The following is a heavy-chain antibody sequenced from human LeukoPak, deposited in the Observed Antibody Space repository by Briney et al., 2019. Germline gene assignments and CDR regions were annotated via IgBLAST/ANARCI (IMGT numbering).Heavy chain of an antibody. CDR3: AELGITMIGGV. J-gene: IGHJ6*04. D-gene: IGHD3-10*02. V-gene: IGHV3-15*01. Sequence: GSLRLSCAASGFTFSNAWMSWVRQAPGKGLEWVGRIKSKTDGGTTDYAAPVKGRFTISRDNPKNSLYLQMNSLRAEDTAVYYCAELGITMIGGVWGKGTTVTISS. CDR2: IKSKTDGGTT. CDR1: GFTFSNAW.